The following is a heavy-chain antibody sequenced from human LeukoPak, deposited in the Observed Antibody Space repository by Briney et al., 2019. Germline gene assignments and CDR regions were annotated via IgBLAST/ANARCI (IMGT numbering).Heavy chain of an antibody. V-gene: IGHV3-74*01. D-gene: IGHD3-3*01. J-gene: IGHJ5*02. CDR1: GFTFSSYW. Sequence: PGGSLRLSCAASGFTFSSYWMHWVRQAPGKGLVWVSRINSDGSSTSYADSVKGRFTISRDNAKNTLYLQTNSLRAEDTAVYYCARVRYDFWSGYDNWFDPWGQGTLVTVSS. CDR2: INSDGSST. CDR3: ARVRYDFWSGYDNWFDP.